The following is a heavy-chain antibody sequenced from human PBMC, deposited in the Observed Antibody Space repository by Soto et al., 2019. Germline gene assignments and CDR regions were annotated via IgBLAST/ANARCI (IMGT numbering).Heavy chain of an antibody. CDR3: ARGHSVVPGGSNWFDP. V-gene: IGHV4-31*03. CDR1: GGSISSGGYY. Sequence: PSETLSLTCTVSGGSISSGGYYWSWIRQHPGKGLEWIGYIYYSGSTYYNPSLKSRVTISVDTSKNQFSLKLSSVTAADTAVYYCARGHSVVPGGSNWFDPWGQGTLVTVS. J-gene: IGHJ5*02. CDR2: IYYSGST. D-gene: IGHD2-15*01.